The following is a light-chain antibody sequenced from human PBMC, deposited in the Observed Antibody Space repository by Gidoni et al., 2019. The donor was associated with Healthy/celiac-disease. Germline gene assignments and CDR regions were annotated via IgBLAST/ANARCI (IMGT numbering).Light chain of an antibody. CDR2: AAS. Sequence: DIQMTQSPSAMSASVGDSVTITCRASQGISNYLAWFQQKPGKVPKRLIDAASSLQSGVQSRFSGSGSGTEFTITISSLQPEDFANYYCLQHNSYPWTFGQGTKVEIK. CDR1: QGISNY. CDR3: LQHNSYPWT. V-gene: IGKV1-17*03. J-gene: IGKJ1*01.